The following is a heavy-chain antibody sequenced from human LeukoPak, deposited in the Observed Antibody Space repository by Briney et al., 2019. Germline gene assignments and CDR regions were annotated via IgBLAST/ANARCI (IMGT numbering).Heavy chain of an antibody. CDR1: GFTFTSSA. V-gene: IGHV1-58*02. CDR2: IVVGSGNT. D-gene: IGHD3-3*01. Sequence: GTPVKVSCKASGFTFTSSAMQWVRQARGQRLEWIGWIVVGSGNTNYAQKFQERVTITRDMSTSTAYMELSSLRSEDTAVYYCARGFWSGYDGYFFDYWGQGTLVTVSS. CDR3: ARGFWSGYDGYFFDY. J-gene: IGHJ4*02.